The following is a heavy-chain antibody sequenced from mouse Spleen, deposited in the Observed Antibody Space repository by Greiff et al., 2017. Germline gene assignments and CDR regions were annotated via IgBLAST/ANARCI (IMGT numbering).Heavy chain of an antibody. Sequence: VMLVESGPGLVAPSQSLSITCTVSGFSLTSYGVDWVRQSPGKGLEWLGVIWGGGSTNYNSALKSRLSISKDNSKSQVFLKMNSLQTDDTAMYYCASGWERGSAWFAYWGQGTLVTVSA. J-gene: IGHJ3*01. D-gene: IGHD4-1*01. CDR2: IWGGGST. CDR3: ASGWERGSAWFAY. CDR1: GFSLTSYG. V-gene: IGHV2-6*01.